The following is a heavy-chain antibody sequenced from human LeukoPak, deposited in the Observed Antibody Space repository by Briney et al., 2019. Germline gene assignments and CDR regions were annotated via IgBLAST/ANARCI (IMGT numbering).Heavy chain of an antibody. V-gene: IGHV1-18*01. CDR3: AREVDYGDRFDY. Sequence: ASVKVSCKASGYTFTIYGISWVRQAPGQGLEWMGWISAYNGNTNYAQKLQGRVTMTTDTSTSTAYMELRSLRSDDTAVYYCAREVDYGDRFDYWRQGTVVSVCS. CDR1: GYTFTIYG. CDR2: ISAYNGNT. D-gene: IGHD4-17*01. J-gene: IGHJ4*02.